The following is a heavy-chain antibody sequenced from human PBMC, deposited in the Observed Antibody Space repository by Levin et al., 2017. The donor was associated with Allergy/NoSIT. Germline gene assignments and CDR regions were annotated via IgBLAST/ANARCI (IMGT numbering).Heavy chain of an antibody. Sequence: GGSLRLSCAASGFTFRSYDMHWVRQATGKGLEWVSGIGTAADTYYPDSVKGRFTFSRENAKNSLYLQMTNLRAGDTAVYYSARAVVGTHYFDYWGQGTLVTVSS. CDR2: IGTAADT. CDR1: GFTFRSYD. CDR3: ARAVVGTHYFDY. V-gene: IGHV3-13*04. D-gene: IGHD6-13*01. J-gene: IGHJ4*02.